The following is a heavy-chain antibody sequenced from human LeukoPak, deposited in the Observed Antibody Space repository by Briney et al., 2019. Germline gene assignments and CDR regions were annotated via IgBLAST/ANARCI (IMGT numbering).Heavy chain of an antibody. CDR3: AKPPGIAAAGTFDY. CDR2: ISGSGGST. Sequence: GGSLRLSCAASGFTFSGYAMSWVRQAPGKGLEWVSAISGSGGSTYYADSVKGRFTISRDNSKNTLYLQMNSLRAEDTAVYYWAKPPGIAAAGTFDYWGQGTLVTVSS. V-gene: IGHV3-23*01. J-gene: IGHJ4*02. D-gene: IGHD6-13*01. CDR1: GFTFSGYA.